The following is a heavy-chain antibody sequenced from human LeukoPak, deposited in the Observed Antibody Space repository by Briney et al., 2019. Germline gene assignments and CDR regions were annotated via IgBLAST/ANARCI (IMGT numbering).Heavy chain of an antibody. Sequence: PGGSLRLSCAASGFTFSSYSMNWVRQAPGKGLEWVSYISSSSSAIYYADSVKGRFTISRDNAKNSLYLQMNSLRAEDTAVYYCARAEDLLWFGELLGPRLDYWGQGTLVTVSS. V-gene: IGHV3-48*01. CDR1: GFTFSSYS. D-gene: IGHD3-10*01. CDR3: ARAEDLLWFGELLGPRLDY. CDR2: ISSSSSAI. J-gene: IGHJ4*02.